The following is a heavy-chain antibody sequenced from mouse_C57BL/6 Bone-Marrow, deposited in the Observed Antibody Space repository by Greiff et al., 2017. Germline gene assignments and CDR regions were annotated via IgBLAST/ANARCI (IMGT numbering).Heavy chain of an antibody. J-gene: IGHJ1*03. CDR2: IDPSDSYT. CDR1: GYPFTSYW. Sequence: QVQLQQPGAELVMPGASVKLSCKASGYPFTSYWMHWVKQRPGQGLEWIGEIDPSDSYTNYNQKFKGKSTLTVAKSSSTAYMQLSSLTSEDSAVYYCARPIYGGYPWYFDVCGTGTTVTVSS. D-gene: IGHD2-3*01. CDR3: ARPIYGGYPWYFDV. V-gene: IGHV1-69*01.